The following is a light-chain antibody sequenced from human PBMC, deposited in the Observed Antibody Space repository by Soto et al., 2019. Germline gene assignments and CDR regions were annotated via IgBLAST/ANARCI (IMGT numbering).Light chain of an antibody. Sequence: EIVMTQSPATLSVSPGERATLSCRASQSVSSNLAWYQQKPGQAPRLRIYGASTRATGIPARFSGSGSGTEFTLTISSLQSENCAVYYCQQYNNWPTWTFGQGTKVEIK. CDR1: QSVSSN. J-gene: IGKJ1*01. V-gene: IGKV3-15*01. CDR3: QQYNNWPTWT. CDR2: GAS.